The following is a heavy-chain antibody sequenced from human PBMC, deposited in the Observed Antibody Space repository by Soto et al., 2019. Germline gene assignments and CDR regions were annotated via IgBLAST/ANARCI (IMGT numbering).Heavy chain of an antibody. D-gene: IGHD6-19*01. Sequence: EVQLVESGGGLVKPGGSLRLSCAASGFTFSNAWMSWVRQAPGKGLEWVGRIKSKTDGGTTDYAAPVKGRFTISRDDSKNTLYLQMNSLKTEDTAVYYCTSRSGWYGVTVYWGQGTLVTVSS. J-gene: IGHJ4*02. CDR2: IKSKTDGGTT. CDR3: TSRSGWYGVTVY. V-gene: IGHV3-15*01. CDR1: GFTFSNAW.